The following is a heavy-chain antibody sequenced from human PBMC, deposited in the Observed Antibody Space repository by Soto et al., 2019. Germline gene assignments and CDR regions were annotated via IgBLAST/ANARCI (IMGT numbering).Heavy chain of an antibody. CDR1: GGSFSGYY. J-gene: IGHJ5*02. D-gene: IGHD3-3*01. CDR2: INHSGST. V-gene: IGHV4-34*01. CDR3: GRREDRTYYDFWSGYHGNNWFDP. Sequence: PSETLSLTCAAYGGSFSGYYWSWIRQPPGKGLEWIEEINHSGSTNYNPSLKSRVTISVDTSKNQFSLKLSSVTAADTAVYYCGRREDRTYYDFWSGYHGNNWFDPWGQGTVVTVSS.